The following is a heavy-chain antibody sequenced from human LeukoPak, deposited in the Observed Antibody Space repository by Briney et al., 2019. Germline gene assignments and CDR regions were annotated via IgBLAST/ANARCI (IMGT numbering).Heavy chain of an antibody. CDR3: AKGSSGWEVDY. J-gene: IGHJ4*02. D-gene: IGHD6-19*01. V-gene: IGHV3-30*18. CDR2: ISYDGSNK. CDR1: GFTFSRYW. Sequence: GGSLRLSCAASGFTFSRYWMHWVRQAPGKGLEWVAVISYDGSNKYYADSVKGRFTISRDNSKNTLYLQMNSLRAEDTAVYYCAKGSSGWEVDYWGQGTLVTVSS.